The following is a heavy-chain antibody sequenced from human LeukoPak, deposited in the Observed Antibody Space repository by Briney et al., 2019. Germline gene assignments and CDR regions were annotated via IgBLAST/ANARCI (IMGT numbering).Heavy chain of an antibody. CDR3: AKGDYGDAGVAFDI. D-gene: IGHD4-17*01. Sequence: GGSLRLSCAASGFTFSSYGMSWVRQAPGKGLEWVSAISGSGDSTYYADSVKGRFTISRDNSKNTLYLQVNSLRAEDTAVYYCAKGDYGDAGVAFDIWGQGTMVTVSS. CDR1: GFTFSSYG. CDR2: ISGSGDST. J-gene: IGHJ3*02. V-gene: IGHV3-23*01.